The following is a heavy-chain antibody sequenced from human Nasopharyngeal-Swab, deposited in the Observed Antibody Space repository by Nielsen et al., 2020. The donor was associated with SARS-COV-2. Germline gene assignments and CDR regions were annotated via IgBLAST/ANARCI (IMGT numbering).Heavy chain of an antibody. CDR3: ARRGYDILTGQYYFDY. CDR1: GFTFSSYSMN. CDR2: IYYSGST. Sequence: GSLRLSCAASGFTFSSYSMNWVRQPPGKGLEWIGSIYYSGSTYYNPSLKSRVTISVDTSKNQFSLKLSSVTAADTAVYYCARRGYDILTGQYYFDYWGQGTLVTVSS. D-gene: IGHD3-9*01. J-gene: IGHJ4*02. V-gene: IGHV4-39*01.